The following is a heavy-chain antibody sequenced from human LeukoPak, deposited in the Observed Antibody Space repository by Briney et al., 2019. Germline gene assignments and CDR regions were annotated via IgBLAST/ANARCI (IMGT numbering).Heavy chain of an antibody. D-gene: IGHD5-18*01. CDR2: ISGSGGST. CDR3: AKGNGYSYGRYYFDY. CDR1: GFTFSDYG. J-gene: IGHJ4*02. V-gene: IGHV3-23*01. Sequence: GGSLRLSCAASGFTFSDYGMSWVRQAPGKGLEWVSGISGSGGSTYYADSVKGRFTISRDNSKNTLYLQVNSLRAEDTAVYYCAKGNGYSYGRYYFDYWGQGTLVTVSS.